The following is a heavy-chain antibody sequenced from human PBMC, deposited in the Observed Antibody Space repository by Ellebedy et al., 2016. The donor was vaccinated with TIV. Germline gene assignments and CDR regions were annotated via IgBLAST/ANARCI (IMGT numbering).Heavy chain of an antibody. Sequence: ASVKVSCXASGHTFTAYGIHWVRQAPGQRLEWMGWINTGNGNTKYSQKFQGRITITRDTSATTAYMELSGLMSEDTAVYYCATREWQDPMDVWGQGTTVTV. J-gene: IGHJ6*02. CDR2: INTGNGNT. CDR3: ATREWQDPMDV. V-gene: IGHV1-3*04. CDR1: GHTFTAYG. D-gene: IGHD3-3*01.